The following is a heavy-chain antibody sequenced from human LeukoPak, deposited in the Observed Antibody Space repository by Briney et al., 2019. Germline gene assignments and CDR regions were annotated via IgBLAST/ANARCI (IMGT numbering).Heavy chain of an antibody. CDR2: MNPNSGNT. J-gene: IGHJ4*02. D-gene: IGHD6-19*01. CDR1: GYTFTSYD. V-gene: IGHV1-8*03. CDR3: APDSPRRTGWYFSDY. Sequence: ASVEVSCKASGYTFTSYDINWVRQATGQGLEWMGWMNPNSGNTGYAQKFQGRVTITRNTSISTAYMELSSLRSEDTAVYYCAPDSPRRTGWYFSDYWGQGTLVTVSS.